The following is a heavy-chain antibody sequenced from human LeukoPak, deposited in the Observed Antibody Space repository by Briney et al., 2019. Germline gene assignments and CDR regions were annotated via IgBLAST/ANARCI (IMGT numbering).Heavy chain of an antibody. D-gene: IGHD1-26*01. J-gene: IGHJ3*02. CDR3: ARAPLSGTYYTDAFDI. Sequence: SGTLSLTCAVSGGSISTNNWWSWVRQPPGKGLEWIGEIHHSGSTDYNPSLKSRVTISPDKSKNQFSLTLTSVTAADTAVYFCARAPLSGTYYTDAFDIWGQGTMVTVSS. V-gene: IGHV4-4*02. CDR1: GGSISTNNW. CDR2: IHHSGST.